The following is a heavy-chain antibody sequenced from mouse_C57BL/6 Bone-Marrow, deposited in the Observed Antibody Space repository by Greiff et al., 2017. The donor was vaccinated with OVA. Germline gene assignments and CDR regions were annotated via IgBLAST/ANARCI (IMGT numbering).Heavy chain of an antibody. Sequence: VQLVESGAELARPGASVKLSCKASGYTFTSYGISWVKQRTGQGLEWIGEIYPRSGNTYYNEKFKGKATLTADKSSSTAYMELRSLTSEDSAVYFCASLLWAYWGQGTLVTVSA. J-gene: IGHJ3*01. V-gene: IGHV1-81*01. CDR3: ASLLWAY. CDR1: GYTFTSYG. CDR2: IYPRSGNT. D-gene: IGHD1-1*02.